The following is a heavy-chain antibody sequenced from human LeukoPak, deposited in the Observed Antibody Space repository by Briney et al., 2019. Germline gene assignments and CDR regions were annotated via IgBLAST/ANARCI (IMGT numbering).Heavy chain of an antibody. CDR3: VKEIKYVGATYLHS. V-gene: IGHV4-59*01. CDR1: DVSINSYY. J-gene: IGHJ4*02. Sequence: SETLSLTCSVSDVSINSYYWNWIRRPPGKGLEWIGYIYYNGNTNYSPSLKSRVTMSVDTSKNLFSLKVSSVTAADTAMYYCVKEIKYVGATYLHSWGQGTLVTVSS. CDR2: IYYNGNT. D-gene: IGHD1-26*01.